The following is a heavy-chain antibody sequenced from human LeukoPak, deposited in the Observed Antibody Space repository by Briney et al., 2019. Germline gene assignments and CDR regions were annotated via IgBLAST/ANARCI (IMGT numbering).Heavy chain of an antibody. J-gene: IGHJ4*02. CDR2: ITNDGSIT. CDR1: GFTFDDYT. D-gene: IGHD1-26*01. Sequence: PGGSLRLSCAASGFTFDDYTMHWVRQAPGKGLVWVSRITNDGSITNYADSVKGRFSISRDNAKNTLYLQMNSLRAEDTAVYYCGRDLGGRSGYWGQGTLVTVSS. CDR3: GRDLGGRSGY. V-gene: IGHV3-74*01.